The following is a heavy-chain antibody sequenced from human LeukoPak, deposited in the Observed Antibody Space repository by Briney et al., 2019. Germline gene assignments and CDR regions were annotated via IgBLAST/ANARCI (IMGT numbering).Heavy chain of an antibody. CDR1: GFTFSSYA. CDR3: AKPSSSSPRNYYYYSYMDV. Sequence: GGSLRLSCAVSGFTFSSYATSWVRQAPGKGLEWVSAISGSGGSTYYADSVKGRFTISRDNSKHTLYLKMNSLRAEDTAVYYCAKPSSSSPRNYYYYSYMDVWGKGTTVTVSS. J-gene: IGHJ6*03. D-gene: IGHD6-6*01. V-gene: IGHV3-23*01. CDR2: ISGSGGST.